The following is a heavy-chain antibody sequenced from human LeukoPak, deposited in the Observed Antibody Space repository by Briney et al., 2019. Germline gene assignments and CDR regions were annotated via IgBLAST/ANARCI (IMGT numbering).Heavy chain of an antibody. Sequence: PSETLSLTCTVSGGSISSSSYYWGWIRQPPGKGLEWIGSIYYSGSTYYNQSLKSRVTISVDTSKNQFSLKLSSVTAADTAVYYCATFGEQGPWGQGTLVTVSS. D-gene: IGHD3-10*01. V-gene: IGHV4-39*01. J-gene: IGHJ4*02. CDR3: ATFGEQGP. CDR2: IYYSGST. CDR1: GGSISSSSYY.